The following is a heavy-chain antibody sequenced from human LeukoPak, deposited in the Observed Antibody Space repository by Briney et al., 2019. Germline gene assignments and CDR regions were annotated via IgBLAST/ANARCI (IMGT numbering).Heavy chain of an antibody. J-gene: IGHJ6*03. CDR3: ARGKGSGYNPRGFYYYMDV. Sequence: GGSLRLSCAASGFTFSDYYMSWIRQAPGKGLEWVSYISSSGSTIYYADSVKGRFTISRDNAKNSLYLQMNSLRAEDTAVYCCARGKGSGYNPRGFYYYMDVWGKETTVTVSS. V-gene: IGHV3-11*04. D-gene: IGHD5-24*01. CDR1: GFTFSDYY. CDR2: ISSSGSTI.